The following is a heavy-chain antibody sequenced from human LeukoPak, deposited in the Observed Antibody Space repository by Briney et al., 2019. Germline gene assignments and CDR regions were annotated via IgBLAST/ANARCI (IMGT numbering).Heavy chain of an antibody. Sequence: WASVKVSCKASGYTFTGYYIHWVRQAPGQGLEWMGWINPNSGGTNYAQKFQGRVTMTRDTSISTAYMDLSRLRSDDTAVYYCARGSIVGATFDYFDYWGQGTLVTVSS. V-gene: IGHV1-2*02. D-gene: IGHD1-26*01. J-gene: IGHJ4*02. CDR3: ARGSIVGATFDYFDY. CDR2: INPNSGGT. CDR1: GYTFTGYY.